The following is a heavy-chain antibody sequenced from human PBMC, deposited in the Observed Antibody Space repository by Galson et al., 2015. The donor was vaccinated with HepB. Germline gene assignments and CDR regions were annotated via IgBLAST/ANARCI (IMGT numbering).Heavy chain of an antibody. CDR3: AREGDSIAESPSDAFDI. J-gene: IGHJ3*02. V-gene: IGHV1-2*02. CDR1: GYTFTGYY. Sequence: SVKVSCKASGYTFTGYYMHWVRQAPGQGLEWMGWINPNSGGTNYAQKFQGRVTMTRDTSISTAYMELSRLRSDDTAVYYCAREGDSIAESPSDAFDIWGQGTMVTVSS. CDR2: INPNSGGT. D-gene: IGHD6-6*01.